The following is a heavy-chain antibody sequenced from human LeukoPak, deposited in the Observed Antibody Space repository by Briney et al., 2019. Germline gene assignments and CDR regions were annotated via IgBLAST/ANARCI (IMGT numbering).Heavy chain of an antibody. D-gene: IGHD3-22*01. CDR3: ARGGYYDSSGYYRDY. J-gene: IGHJ4*02. Sequence: ASVKVSCKASGYTFTGYYMHWVRQAPGQGLEWMGRTNPNSGGTNYAQKFQGRVTMTRDTSISTAYMELSRLRSDDTAVYYCARGGYYDSSGYYRDYWGQGTLVTVSS. V-gene: IGHV1-2*06. CDR1: GYTFTGYY. CDR2: TNPNSGGT.